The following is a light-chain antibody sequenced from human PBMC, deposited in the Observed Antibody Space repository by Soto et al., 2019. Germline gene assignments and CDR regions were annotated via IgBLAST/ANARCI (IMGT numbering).Light chain of an antibody. Sequence: QSVLTQPASVSGSPGQSVTISCTGTSSDFGDNTFVSWYQHHPGKAPKMLIFEVSDRPSGVSHRFSGSKSGNTASLTISGLQAEDEAYYYFSSYTGSGTPLFGGGTKLTVL. J-gene: IGLJ2*01. CDR1: SSDFGDNTF. CDR2: EVS. CDR3: SSYTGSGTPL. V-gene: IGLV2-14*01.